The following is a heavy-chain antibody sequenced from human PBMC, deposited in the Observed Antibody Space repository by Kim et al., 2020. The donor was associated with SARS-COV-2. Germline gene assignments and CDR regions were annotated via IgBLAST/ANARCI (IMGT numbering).Heavy chain of an antibody. D-gene: IGHD3-3*01. Sequence: GGSLRLSCAASGFTFSSYAMSWVRQAPGKGLEWVSAISGSGGSTYYADSVKGRFTISRDNSKNTLYLQMNSLRAEDTAVYYCAKDQDTIFGVFIHQAADYWGQGTLVTVSS. J-gene: IGHJ4*02. CDR2: ISGSGGST. V-gene: IGHV3-23*01. CDR3: AKDQDTIFGVFIHQAADY. CDR1: GFTFSSYA.